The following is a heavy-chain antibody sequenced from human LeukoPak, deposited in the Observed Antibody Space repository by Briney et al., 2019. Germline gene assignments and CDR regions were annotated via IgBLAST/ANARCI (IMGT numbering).Heavy chain of an antibody. D-gene: IGHD6-19*01. V-gene: IGHV4-38-2*02. J-gene: IGHJ4*02. CDR2: IYHSGST. CDR3: ASLRPGYSSGWYYYFDY. CDR1: GYSISSGYY. Sequence: SETLSLTCTVSGYSISSGYYWGWIRQPPGKGLEWIGSIYHSGSTYYNPSLKSRVTISVDTSKNQFSLKLSSVTAADTAVYYCASLRPGYSSGWYYYFDYWGQGTLVTVSS.